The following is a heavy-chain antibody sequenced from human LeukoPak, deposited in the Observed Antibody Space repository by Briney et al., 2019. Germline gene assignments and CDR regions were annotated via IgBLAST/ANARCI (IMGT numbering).Heavy chain of an antibody. CDR1: GFTFSSYS. J-gene: IGHJ4*02. CDR3: ARAPRYYFDY. CDR2: ISSSSSYI. V-gene: IGHV3-21*01. Sequence: GGSLRLSCAASGFTFSSYSMNWVRQAPGKGLEWVSSISSSSSYIYYADSVKGRFTISRDNAKNSLYLQMDSLRAEDTAVYYCARAPRYYFDYWAREPWSPSPQ.